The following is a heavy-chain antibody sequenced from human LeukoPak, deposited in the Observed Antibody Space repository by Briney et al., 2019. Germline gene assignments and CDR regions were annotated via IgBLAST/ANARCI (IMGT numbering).Heavy chain of an antibody. D-gene: IGHD5-24*01. CDR3: ARGRNAGGLAY. V-gene: IGHV3-7*01. CDR1: GFTFSSYW. Sequence: GGSLRLSCAASGFTFSSYWMSWVRQAPGKGLEWVANIKQDGSEKYYVDSAKGRFTISRDNAKNSLYLQMNSLRVEDTAIYYCARGRNAGGLAYWGQGVLVTVSS. J-gene: IGHJ4*02. CDR2: IKQDGSEK.